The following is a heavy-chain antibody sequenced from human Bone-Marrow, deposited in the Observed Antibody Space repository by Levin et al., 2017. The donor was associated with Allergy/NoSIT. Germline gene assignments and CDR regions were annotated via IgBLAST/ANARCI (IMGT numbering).Heavy chain of an antibody. CDR1: EFTFSSYG. Sequence: PGGSLRLSCAASEFTFSSYGMHWVRQAPGKGLEWVAVISYDGSNKYYADSVKGRFTVSRDNSKNMLYLQMNSLRDEDTAVYYCAKTGDCSSATCYLPFDYWGQGTLVTVSS. V-gene: IGHV3-30*18. CDR3: AKTGDCSSATCYLPFDY. CDR2: ISYDGSNK. J-gene: IGHJ4*02. D-gene: IGHD2-2*01.